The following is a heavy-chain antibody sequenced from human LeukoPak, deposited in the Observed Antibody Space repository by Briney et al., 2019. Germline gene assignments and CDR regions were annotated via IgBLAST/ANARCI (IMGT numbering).Heavy chain of an antibody. V-gene: IGHV3-30-3*01. CDR1: GFTFSSYA. D-gene: IGHD5-24*01. Sequence: GGSLRLSCAASGFTFSSYAMHWVRQAPGKGLEWVAVISYDGSNKYYADSVKGRFTISRDNSKNTLYLQVNSLRAEDTAVYYCARDFQGDGYNLDYWGQGTLVTVSS. CDR2: ISYDGSNK. J-gene: IGHJ4*02. CDR3: ARDFQGDGYNLDY.